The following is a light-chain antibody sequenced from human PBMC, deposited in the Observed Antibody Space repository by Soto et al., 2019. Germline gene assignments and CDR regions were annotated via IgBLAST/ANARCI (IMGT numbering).Light chain of an antibody. CDR2: DGS. CDR3: QQRSNWPPKWT. V-gene: IGKV3-11*01. Sequence: EIVLTQSPATLSLSPGERATLSCRASQSVSSYLAWYQQKPGQAPRLLIYDGSNRATGVPARFSGSGSGTDFILTISSLEPEDFAVYYCQQRSNWPPKWTFGQGTKVEIK. CDR1: QSVSSY. J-gene: IGKJ1*01.